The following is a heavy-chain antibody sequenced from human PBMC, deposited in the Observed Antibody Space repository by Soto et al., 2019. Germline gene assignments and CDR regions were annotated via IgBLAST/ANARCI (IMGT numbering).Heavy chain of an antibody. D-gene: IGHD6-6*01. CDR3: ASHRQLRSARSPVLDY. Sequence: QVQLVQSGAEVKKPGSSVKVSCKASGGTFSSYAISWVRQAPGQGLEWMGGIIPIFGTANYAQKFQGRVTITADKSTSTDYMELGSLRSEDTAVYCCASHRQLRSARSPVLDYWGQGTLVTVSS. CDR1: GGTFSSYA. J-gene: IGHJ4*02. V-gene: IGHV1-69*06. CDR2: IIPIFGTA.